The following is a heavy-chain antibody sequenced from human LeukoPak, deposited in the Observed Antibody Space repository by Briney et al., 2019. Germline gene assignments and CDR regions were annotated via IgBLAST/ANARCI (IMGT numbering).Heavy chain of an antibody. CDR1: GGSISSSSHY. Sequence: SETLSLTCSVSGGSISSSSHYWGWIRQPPGKGLEWIGYVYYSGSTYYGPSLKGRFTISVDTSNNHFSLKVNSVTAADTAVYYCVRAKRHSGSAFDIWGQGTTVTVSS. CDR3: VRAKRHSGSAFDI. J-gene: IGHJ3*02. V-gene: IGHV4-39*07. CDR2: VYYSGST.